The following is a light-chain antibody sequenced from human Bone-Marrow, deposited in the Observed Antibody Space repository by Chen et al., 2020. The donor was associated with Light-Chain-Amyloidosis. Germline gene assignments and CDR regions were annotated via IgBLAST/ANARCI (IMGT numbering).Light chain of an antibody. Sequence: SYELTQPPSVSVSPGQTARITCSGDDLPTKYAYWYQQKPGQAPVLVIHRDTERPSGISESFSGSNSGTTATLTIRGVQAEDEADYHCQAADSSGTYEVIFGGGTKLTVL. J-gene: IGLJ2*01. CDR3: QAADSSGTYEVI. CDR1: DLPTKY. V-gene: IGLV3-25*03. CDR2: RDT.